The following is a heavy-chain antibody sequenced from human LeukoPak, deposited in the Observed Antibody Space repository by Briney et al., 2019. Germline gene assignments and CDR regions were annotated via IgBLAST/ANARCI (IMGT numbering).Heavy chain of an antibody. J-gene: IGHJ3*02. CDR2: IYSGGST. V-gene: IGHV3-66*01. CDR1: GFTVSSNY. D-gene: IGHD3-10*01. CDR3: ARDYYGSGSGAFDI. Sequence: QTGGSLRLSCAASGFTVSSNYMSWVRQAPGKGLEWVSVIYSGGSTYYADSVKGRFTISRDNSKNTLYLQMNSLRAEDTAVYYCARDYYGSGSGAFDIWGQGTMVIVSS.